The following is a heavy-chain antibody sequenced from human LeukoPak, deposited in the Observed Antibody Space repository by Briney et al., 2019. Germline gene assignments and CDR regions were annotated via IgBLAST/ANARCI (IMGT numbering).Heavy chain of an antibody. J-gene: IGHJ6*02. CDR2: IYSGGST. V-gene: IGHV3-66*01. CDR3: ARDSDCSSTSCFYYYGMDV. D-gene: IGHD2-2*01. Sequence: GGSLRLSCAASGFSFSSYAMSWVRQAPGKGLEWVSVIYSGGSTYYADSVKGRFTISRDNSKNTLYLQMNSLRAEDTAVYYCARDSDCSSTSCFYYYGMDVWGQGTTVTVSS. CDR1: GFSFSSYA.